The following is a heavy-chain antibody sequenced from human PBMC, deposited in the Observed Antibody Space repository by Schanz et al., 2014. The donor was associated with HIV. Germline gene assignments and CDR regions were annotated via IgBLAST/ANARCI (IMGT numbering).Heavy chain of an antibody. D-gene: IGHD3-22*01. CDR1: GYTFTTYF. Sequence: QVQLVQSRAEVKKPGASVKISCKASGYTFTTYFIHWVRQAPGQGLEWMGLINPSAGNINYARKFEGRVSMTRDTTTSTVYMELSSLRSDDTAVYYCARMGEYYYDSSGYPAYWGQGTLVTVSS. V-gene: IGHV1-46*01. CDR2: INPSAGNI. CDR3: ARMGEYYYDSSGYPAY. J-gene: IGHJ4*02.